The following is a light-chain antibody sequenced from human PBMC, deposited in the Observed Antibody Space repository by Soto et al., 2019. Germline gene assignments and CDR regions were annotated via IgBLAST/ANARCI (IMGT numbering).Light chain of an antibody. V-gene: IGKV3-20*01. CDR1: QSVSSSY. CDR3: QQYGSSPLT. J-gene: IGKJ4*01. Sequence: IVLTQYPGNLSLSPGERATLSCRASQSVSSSYLAWYQQKPGQAPRLLIYGASSRATGIPDRFSGSGSGTDFTLTISRLEPEDFAVYYCQQYGSSPLTFGGGTKVDI. CDR2: GAS.